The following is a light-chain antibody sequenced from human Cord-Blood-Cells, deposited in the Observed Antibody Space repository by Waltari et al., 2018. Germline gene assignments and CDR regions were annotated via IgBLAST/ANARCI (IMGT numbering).Light chain of an antibody. V-gene: IGLV2-23*01. CDR2: EGS. Sequence: QSALTQPASVSGSPGQSITISCTGTSSDVGSYNLVSWYQQYPGKAPKIMIYEGSKRPSGVSNRVAGSKSGNTASLTISGLQAEDEADYYCCSYAGSSTWVFGGGTKLTVL. J-gene: IGLJ3*02. CDR3: CSYAGSSTWV. CDR1: SSDVGSYNL.